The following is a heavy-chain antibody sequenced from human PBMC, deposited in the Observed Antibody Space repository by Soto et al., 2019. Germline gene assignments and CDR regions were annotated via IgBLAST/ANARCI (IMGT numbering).Heavy chain of an antibody. Sequence: LGESLKISCKGSAYTFTSYWISWVRQMPGKGLEWMGRIEPSDTYTNYSPSLQGHVTISVDKSVSTAYLHWGSLKASDTAMYYCARWGDDGSWFDLWGQGTLVTVSS. V-gene: IGHV5-10-1*01. CDR3: ARWGDDGSWFDL. CDR1: AYTFTSYW. J-gene: IGHJ5*02. CDR2: IEPSDTYT. D-gene: IGHD3-22*01.